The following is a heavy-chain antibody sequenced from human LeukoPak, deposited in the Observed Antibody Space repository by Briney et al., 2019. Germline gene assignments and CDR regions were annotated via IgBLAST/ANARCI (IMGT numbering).Heavy chain of an antibody. Sequence: GGSLRLSCAASGFTFSSYEMNWVRQAPGKGLEWVSYISSSGSTIYYADSVKGRFTISRDNAKNSLYLQMNSLRAEDTAVYYCAKDWHYYDSSGYYPYYYYYYMDVWGKGTTVTVSS. V-gene: IGHV3-48*03. CDR3: AKDWHYYDSSGYYPYYYYYYMDV. CDR2: ISSSGSTI. D-gene: IGHD3-22*01. CDR1: GFTFSSYE. J-gene: IGHJ6*03.